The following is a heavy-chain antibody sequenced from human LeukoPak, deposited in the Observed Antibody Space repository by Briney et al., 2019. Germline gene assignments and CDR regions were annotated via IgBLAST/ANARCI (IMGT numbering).Heavy chain of an antibody. V-gene: IGHV4-30-4*08. CDR1: GGSVSSSSYY. CDR2: IYYSGST. Sequence: SETLSLTCTVSGGSVSSSSYYWSWIRQPPGKGLEWIGYIYYSGSTYYSPSLKSRVTISVDTSKNQFSLKLSSVTAADTAVYYCARGWTVTTLDYWGQGTLVTVSS. D-gene: IGHD4-17*01. J-gene: IGHJ4*02. CDR3: ARGWTVTTLDY.